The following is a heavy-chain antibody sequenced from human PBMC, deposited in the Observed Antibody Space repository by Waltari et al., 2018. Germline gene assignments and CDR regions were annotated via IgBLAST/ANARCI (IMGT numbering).Heavy chain of an antibody. D-gene: IGHD2-15*01. CDR3: ARDLGPGSGYFDS. V-gene: IGHV4-4*02. J-gene: IGHJ4*02. Sequence: QVQLQESGPGLVRPSGTLSLICAVSGGSISSTSWWNWVRQSPGKGLKWIGHVYHTGGTHYNPSMNSRVGMSLDKSKNHFSLKLSSVTAADTAVYYCARDLGPGSGYFDSWGQGTLVSVSS. CDR2: VYHTGGT. CDR1: GGSISSTSW.